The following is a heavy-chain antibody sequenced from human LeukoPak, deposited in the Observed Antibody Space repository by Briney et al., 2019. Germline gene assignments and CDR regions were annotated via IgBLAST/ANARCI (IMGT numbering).Heavy chain of an antibody. Sequence: GGSLRLSCASPGFSFSNHVMHWVRQAPGKGLQWVAFIRLDDSTEYSADSVKGRFTISRDNSKNTLYLQMNRLRPEDTAVYYCAKPMLRGYYYMDVWGKGTTVIISS. CDR3: AKPMLRGYYYMDV. D-gene: IGHD3-10*01. CDR2: IRLDDSTE. V-gene: IGHV3-30*02. J-gene: IGHJ6*03. CDR1: GFSFSNHV.